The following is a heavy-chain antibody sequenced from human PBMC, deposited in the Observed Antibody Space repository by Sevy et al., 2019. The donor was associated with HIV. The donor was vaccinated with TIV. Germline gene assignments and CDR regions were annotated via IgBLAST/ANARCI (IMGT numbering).Heavy chain of an antibody. J-gene: IGHJ4*02. CDR1: GYTFTGYY. CDR2: INPNSGGT. V-gene: IGHV1-2*02. D-gene: IGHD3-22*01. Sequence: ASVKVSCKASGYTFTGYYMHWVRQAPGQGLEWMGWINPNSGGTNYAQKFQGRVTMTRDTSISTAYMELIRLRSDEAAVYYCARLPHYYDSSGYSDYWGQGTLVTVSS. CDR3: ARLPHYYDSSGYSDY.